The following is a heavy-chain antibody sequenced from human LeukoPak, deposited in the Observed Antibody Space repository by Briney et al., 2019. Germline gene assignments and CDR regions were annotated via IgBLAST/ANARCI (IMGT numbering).Heavy chain of an antibody. CDR2: ISYDGTNK. D-gene: IGHD2-2*01. CDR1: GFTFSSYG. CDR3: ARGETSSYDY. V-gene: IGHV3-30*12. Sequence: GGSLRLSCAASGFTFSSYGMHGVRQAPGKGLEWVAVISYDGTNKHYADSVKGRFTISRDNSKNTVYLQMNSLRAEDTAVYYCARGETSSYDYWGQGTLVTVSS. J-gene: IGHJ4*02.